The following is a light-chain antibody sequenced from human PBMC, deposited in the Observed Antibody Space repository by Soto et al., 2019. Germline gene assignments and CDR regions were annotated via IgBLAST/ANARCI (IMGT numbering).Light chain of an antibody. J-gene: IGLJ1*01. CDR2: DNS. CDR1: NIDSRT. V-gene: IGLV3-21*02. CDR3: QVWDNVDDHIYV. Sequence: SYELTQPPSVSVAPGQTATISCGENNIDSRTVHWYQQKPGQAPLLVVYDNSFRPSGIPNRFSGSNSGNTATLTISRVEAGDEAEYYCQVWDNVDDHIYVLGTGTKIXVL.